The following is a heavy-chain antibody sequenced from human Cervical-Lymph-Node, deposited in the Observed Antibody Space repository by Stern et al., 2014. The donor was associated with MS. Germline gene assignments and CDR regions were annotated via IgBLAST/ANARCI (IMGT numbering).Heavy chain of an antibody. CDR2: ISPKSGGT. CDR3: ARELRSGNYFYSGMDV. J-gene: IGHJ6*02. CDR1: GYTFTAYY. Sequence: VQLVESGAEVKKPGASVKVSCKASGYTFTAYYIHWVRQAPGQGLEWMGRISPKSGGTNYAQKFQDRVRMTWDTSIRTVYMELSRLRSDDTAVYYCARELRSGNYFYSGMDVWGQGTTVNVSS. V-gene: IGHV1-2*06. D-gene: IGHD3-10*01.